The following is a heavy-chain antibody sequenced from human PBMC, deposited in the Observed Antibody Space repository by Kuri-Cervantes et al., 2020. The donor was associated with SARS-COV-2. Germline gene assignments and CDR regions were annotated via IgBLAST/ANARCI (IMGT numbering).Heavy chain of an antibody. V-gene: IGHV1-18*01. CDR2: ISAYNGNT. CDR3: ARDRREYSSGWYYWYFEL. D-gene: IGHD6-19*01. Sequence: ASVKVSCKSSGYTFTSYGISWVRQAPGQGLEWMGWISAYNGNTNYAQKLQGRVTMTTDTSTSTAYMELSSLRSEDTAVYYCARDRREYSSGWYYWYFELWGRGTLVTVSS. J-gene: IGHJ2*01. CDR1: GYTFTSYG.